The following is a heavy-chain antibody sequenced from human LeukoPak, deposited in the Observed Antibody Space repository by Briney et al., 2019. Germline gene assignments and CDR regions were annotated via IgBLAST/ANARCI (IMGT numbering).Heavy chain of an antibody. J-gene: IGHJ4*02. V-gene: IGHV4-4*07. Sequence: PSETLSLTCTVSGASISSYYWSWIRQPAGKALEWIGRIYVTGSTTYNPSLESRVTMSLDTSKNHFSLKLRSVTAADTAVYYCARDSGYDFWSEPWGFDYWGQGTLVTVSS. CDR2: IYVTGST. CDR1: GASISSYY. D-gene: IGHD3-3*01. CDR3: ARDSGYDFWSEPWGFDY.